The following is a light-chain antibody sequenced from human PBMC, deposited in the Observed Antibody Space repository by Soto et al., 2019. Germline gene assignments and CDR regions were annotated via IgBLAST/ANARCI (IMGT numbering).Light chain of an antibody. J-gene: IGLJ1*01. Sequence: QSVLTQPASVCGAPGQRVSISCTGTSSNIGAGYVAHWYQQRPVTAPKLLIVGNSIRPSGVSDRFSASTSGTSASLAINGLQAEDEGDYCCQSYDSTISAWYVFGTGTKVTVL. CDR2: GNS. CDR1: SSNIGAGYV. CDR3: QSYDSTISAWYV. V-gene: IGLV1-40*01.